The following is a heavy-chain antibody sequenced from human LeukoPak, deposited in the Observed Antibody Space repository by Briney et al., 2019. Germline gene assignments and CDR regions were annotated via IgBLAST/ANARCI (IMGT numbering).Heavy chain of an antibody. CDR3: ARGADSSGYYSIFYFDY. J-gene: IGHJ4*02. Sequence: SETLSLTCTVSGGSISSYYWNWIRQPPGKGLEWIGYIYYSGSTNYNPSLKSRVTISVDTSKNQFSLKLSSVTAADTAVYYRARGADSSGYYSIFYFDYWGQGTLVTVSS. D-gene: IGHD3-22*01. CDR1: GGSISSYY. CDR2: IYYSGST. V-gene: IGHV4-59*01.